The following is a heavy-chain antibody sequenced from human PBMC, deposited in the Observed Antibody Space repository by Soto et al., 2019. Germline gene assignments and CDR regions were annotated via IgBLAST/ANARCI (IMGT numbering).Heavy chain of an antibody. V-gene: IGHV4-59*01. CDR2: IYYSGST. J-gene: IGHJ3*02. D-gene: IGHD3-3*01. Sequence: SETLSLTCTVSGDSISTYYWSWIRQPPGKGLEWIGYIYYSGSTNYNPSLKSRVTISVDTSKNQFSLKLSSVTAADTAVFYCARGRSGPDFFDIWGQGTMVTVSS. CDR3: ARGRSGPDFFDI. CDR1: GDSISTYY.